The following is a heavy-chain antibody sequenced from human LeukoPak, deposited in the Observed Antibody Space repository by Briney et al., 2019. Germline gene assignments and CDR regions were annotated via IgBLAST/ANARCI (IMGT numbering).Heavy chain of an antibody. CDR1: GFTFSSYW. CDR2: IKQDGSEK. D-gene: IGHD3-9*01. CDR3: ARGSPNALRYFDWLFGMDV. V-gene: IGHV3-7*01. J-gene: IGHJ6*02. Sequence: GGSLRLSCAASGFTFSSYWMSWVRQAPGKGLEWVANIKQDGSEKYYVDSVKGRFTISRDNAKNSLYLQMNSLRAEDTAVYYCARGSPNALRYFDWLFGMDVWGQGTTVTVSS.